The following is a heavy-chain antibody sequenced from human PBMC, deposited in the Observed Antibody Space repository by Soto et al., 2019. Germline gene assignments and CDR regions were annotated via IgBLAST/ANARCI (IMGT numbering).Heavy chain of an antibody. D-gene: IGHD4-17*01. J-gene: IGHJ4*02. Sequence: QVQLVESGGGVVQPGRSLRLSCAASGFTFSSYGMHWVRQAPGKGLEWVAVISYDGSNKYYADSVKGRFTISRDNSKHTLYLQMNRLRAEDTAVYYCAKVHGDYEWDYFDYWGQGTLVTVSS. CDR2: ISYDGSNK. V-gene: IGHV3-30*18. CDR3: AKVHGDYEWDYFDY. CDR1: GFTFSSYG.